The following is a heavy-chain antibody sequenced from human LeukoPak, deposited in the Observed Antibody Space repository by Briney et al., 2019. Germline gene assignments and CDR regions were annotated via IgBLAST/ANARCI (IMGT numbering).Heavy chain of an antibody. CDR2: INHSGST. V-gene: IGHV4-34*01. CDR3: ARRSFPYYDFWSGWYNWFDP. CDR1: GGSFSGYY. D-gene: IGHD3-3*01. Sequence: SSETLSLTCAVYGGSFSGYYWSWIRQPPGEGLEWIGEINHSGSTNYNPSLKSRVTISVDTSKTQFSLKLSSVTAADTAVYYCARRSFPYYDFWSGWYNWFDPWGQGTLVTVSS. J-gene: IGHJ5*02.